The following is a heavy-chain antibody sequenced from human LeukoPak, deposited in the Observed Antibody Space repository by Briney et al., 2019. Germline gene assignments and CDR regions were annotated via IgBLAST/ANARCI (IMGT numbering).Heavy chain of an antibody. V-gene: IGHV1-46*01. CDR1: GDTFTNYF. D-gene: IGHD3-16*01. CDR2: MNPNSGTT. J-gene: IGHJ4*02. Sequence: ASMKVSCKASGDTFTNYFIHWVRQAPGQGLEWMGMMNPNSGTTKYAQKFRGRVTMPRDTSTSTVYVELSSLTSDDTAVYYCARGVRGIMLTFGGLIDYWGQGTLVTVSS. CDR3: ARGVRGIMLTFGGLIDY.